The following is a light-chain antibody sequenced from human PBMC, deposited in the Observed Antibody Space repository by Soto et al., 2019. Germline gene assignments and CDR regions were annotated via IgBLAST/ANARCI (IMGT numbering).Light chain of an antibody. Sequence: EIVMTQSPATLSVSPGERATLSCRASQSVSSNVAWYQQKPGQAPMLLIYGASSRASGIPARFSGSGYGTEFTPTISSLQSEDFAVYYCQQYNNWPLLFGQGTKLEIK. J-gene: IGKJ2*01. CDR3: QQYNNWPLL. CDR2: GAS. V-gene: IGKV3-15*01. CDR1: QSVSSN.